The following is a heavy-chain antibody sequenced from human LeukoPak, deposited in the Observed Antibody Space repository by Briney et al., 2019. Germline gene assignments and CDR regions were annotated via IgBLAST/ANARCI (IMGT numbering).Heavy chain of an antibody. D-gene: IGHD6-19*01. J-gene: IGHJ3*02. Sequence: GGSLRLSCAASGFISTNAWMSWVRQAPGKGLEWVGRIKSKTDGGATDFAAPVKGRFTISRDDSRNTLYLHMNSLRIEDTAVCYCTAEYRDSSGWYGAFDIWGQGTMVTVSS. CDR3: TAEYRDSSGWYGAFDI. CDR2: IKSKTDGGAT. V-gene: IGHV3-15*01. CDR1: GFISTNAW.